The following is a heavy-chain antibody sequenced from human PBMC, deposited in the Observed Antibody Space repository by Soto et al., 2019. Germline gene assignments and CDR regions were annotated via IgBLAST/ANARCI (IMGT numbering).Heavy chain of an antibody. V-gene: IGHV4-4*02. J-gene: IGHJ4*02. CDR2: IYHTGST. CDR1: GDSISYSSW. CDR3: PRAIAAAATGY. D-gene: IGHD6-13*01. Sequence: QVQLQESGPGLVKPSGTLSLTCAVSGDSISYSSWWSWVRQPPGKGLEWIGEIYHTGSTNYKPSRKSRGTISVDKSKNQFPLKLPSVTAADTAVYYCPRAIAAAATGYWGQGTRVTVSS.